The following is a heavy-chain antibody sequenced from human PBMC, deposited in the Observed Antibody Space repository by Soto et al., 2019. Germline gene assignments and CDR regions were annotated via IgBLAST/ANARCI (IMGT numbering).Heavy chain of an antibody. CDR2: ISGSGGST. V-gene: IGHV3-23*01. D-gene: IGHD3-9*01. Sequence: GGSLRLSCAASGFTFSSYAMSWVRQAPGKGLEWVSAISGSGGSTHYADSVKGRFTISRDNSKNTLYLQMNSLRAEDTAVYYCAKGGYDILTGYPSDVWGQGTTVTVSS. J-gene: IGHJ6*02. CDR1: GFTFSSYA. CDR3: AKGGYDILTGYPSDV.